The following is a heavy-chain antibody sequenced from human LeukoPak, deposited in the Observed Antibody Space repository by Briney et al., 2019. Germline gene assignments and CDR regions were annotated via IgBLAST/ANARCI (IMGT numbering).Heavy chain of an antibody. Sequence: SETLSLTCTVSGGSVSSGSYYWSWIRQPPGKGLEWIGYIYYSGSTNYNPSLKSRVTISVDTSKNQFSLKLSSVTAADTAVYYRARYSGYDTRLFDYWGQGTLVTVSS. CDR3: ARYSGYDTRLFDY. V-gene: IGHV4-61*01. CDR1: GGSVSSGSYY. D-gene: IGHD5-12*01. J-gene: IGHJ4*02. CDR2: IYYSGST.